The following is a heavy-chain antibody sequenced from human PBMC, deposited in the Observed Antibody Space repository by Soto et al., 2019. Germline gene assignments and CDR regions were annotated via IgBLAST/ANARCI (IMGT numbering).Heavy chain of an antibody. Sequence: QVQLVQSGAEVKKPGSSVKVSCKAFGGTFANFAINWVRQAPGQGLEWMGGIIPIFGTGHYAQKFQGRVTITADESTSTTYMELSSLRSEDTGIYYCTRDRYSYDSRAYQGVDWYFDLWGRGTLVTVSS. CDR3: TRDRYSYDSRAYQGVDWYFDL. CDR1: GGTFANFA. D-gene: IGHD3-22*01. CDR2: IIPIFGTG. V-gene: IGHV1-69*01. J-gene: IGHJ2*01.